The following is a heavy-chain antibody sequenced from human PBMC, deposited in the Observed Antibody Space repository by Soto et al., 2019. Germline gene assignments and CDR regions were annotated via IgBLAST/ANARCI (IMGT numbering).Heavy chain of an antibody. V-gene: IGHV3-7*05. CDR3: ARITSPGYFDS. J-gene: IGHJ4*02. CDR2: IKQDGNDK. D-gene: IGHD1-20*01. CDR1: GFTFSSYS. Sequence: GGSLRLSCAASGFTFSSYSINWVRQAPGKGLEWVAYIKQDGNDKYYVDSVMGRFTMSRDNTKNSLSLQMNTLRVEDSAVYYCARITSPGYFDSWGQGTLVTVSS.